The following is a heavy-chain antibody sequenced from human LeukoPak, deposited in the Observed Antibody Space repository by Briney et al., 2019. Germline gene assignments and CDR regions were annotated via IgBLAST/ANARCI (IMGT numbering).Heavy chain of an antibody. CDR2: IYTSGST. V-gene: IGHV4-4*07. CDR1: GGSISSYY. Sequence: PSETLSLTCTVSGGSISSYYWSWIRQPAGKGLEWIGRIYTSGSTNYNPSLKSRVTMSVDTSKNQFSLKLSSVTAADTAVYYCARGEYYDFWSGSGRGSFDLWGRGTLVTVSS. CDR3: ARGEYYDFWSGSGRGSFDL. D-gene: IGHD3-3*01. J-gene: IGHJ2*01.